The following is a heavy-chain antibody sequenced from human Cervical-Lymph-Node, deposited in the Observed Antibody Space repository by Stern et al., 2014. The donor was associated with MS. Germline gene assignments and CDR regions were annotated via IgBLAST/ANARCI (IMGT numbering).Heavy chain of an antibody. J-gene: IGHJ6*02. Sequence: QVQLVQSGAEVKEPGASVKVSCKASGYTFRTYAMHWVRQAPGQRLEWMGWINTGSGDRKDSQKFQGRVTITRDTSATTVYMELSGLRSEDTAVYYCARDLERPYREDYYCDMDVWGQGTTVTVSS. CDR3: ARDLERPYREDYYCDMDV. V-gene: IGHV1-3*04. CDR1: GYTFRTYA. CDR2: INTGSGDR. D-gene: IGHD3-3*01.